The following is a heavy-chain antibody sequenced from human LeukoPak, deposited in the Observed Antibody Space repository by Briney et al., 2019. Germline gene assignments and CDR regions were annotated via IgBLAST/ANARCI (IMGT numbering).Heavy chain of an antibody. D-gene: IGHD3-10*01. CDR1: GYTFTAYY. CDR2: IIPIFGTA. CDR3: ARDQDYYGSGSYQF. V-gene: IGHV1-69*13. J-gene: IGHJ4*02. Sequence: SVKVSCKASGYTFTAYYMHWVRQAPGQGLEWMGGIIPIFGTANYAQKFQGRVTITADESTSTAYMELSSLRSEDTAVYYCARDQDYYGSGSYQFWGQGTLVTVSS.